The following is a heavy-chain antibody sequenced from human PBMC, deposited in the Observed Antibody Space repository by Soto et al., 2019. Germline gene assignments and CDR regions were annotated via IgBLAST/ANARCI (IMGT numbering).Heavy chain of an antibody. D-gene: IGHD3-10*01. Sequence: SGPTLVNPTQTLTLTCTFSGFSFTTSGMCVSWIRQPPGKALEWLALIDWDDDKFYVTSLKTRLTTSMDTSKNQVVLTMTNMDPLDTATYYCARNFYDTGNYYARIDYWGPGTLVTVSS. V-gene: IGHV2-70*01. CDR1: GFSFTTSGMC. CDR3: ARNFYDTGNYYARIDY. CDR2: IDWDDDK. J-gene: IGHJ4*02.